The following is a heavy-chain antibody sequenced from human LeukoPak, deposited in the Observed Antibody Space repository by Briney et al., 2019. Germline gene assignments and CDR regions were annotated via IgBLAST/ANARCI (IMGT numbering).Heavy chain of an antibody. CDR1: GLTFDDYA. Sequence: GRSLRLSCAASGLTFDDYAMHWVRQAPGKGLEWVSGISWNSGSIGYADSVKGRFTISRDNAKNSLYLQMNSLRAEDTALYYCAKDWGSGSHEGFVDWGQGTLVTVSS. D-gene: IGHD3-10*01. V-gene: IGHV3-9*01. CDR3: AKDWGSGSHEGFVD. CDR2: ISWNSGSI. J-gene: IGHJ5*02.